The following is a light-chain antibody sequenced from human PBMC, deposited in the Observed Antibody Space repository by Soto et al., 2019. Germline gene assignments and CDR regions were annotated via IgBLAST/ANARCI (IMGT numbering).Light chain of an antibody. CDR2: WAS. CDR1: QSVLYSSNNKNY. V-gene: IGKV4-1*01. J-gene: IGKJ5*01. Sequence: DIVMTQSPDSLAVSLGERATINCKSSQSVLYSSNNKNYLTWYQQKPGQPPKLLIYWASTRESGVPDRFSGSGSGTDFTLTISSLQAEDVAVYYCQQYSSTPITFGQGIRLEIX. CDR3: QQYSSTPIT.